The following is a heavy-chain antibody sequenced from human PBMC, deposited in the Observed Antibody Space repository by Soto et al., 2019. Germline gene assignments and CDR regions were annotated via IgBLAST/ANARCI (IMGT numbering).Heavy chain of an antibody. V-gene: IGHV4-30-4*01. D-gene: IGHD3-3*01. CDR1: GGSISSGEYY. J-gene: IGHJ6*02. CDR3: ARLLYDFWSGYYRRGPLDV. CDR2: ISYSGST. Sequence: PSETLSLTCTVSGGSISSGEYYWTWIRQPPGKGLEWIGYISYSGSTHYSPSLKSRVSITVDTSKNQFSLNLASVRDEDTAVYYCARLLYDFWSGYYRRGPLDVWGQGTTVTVSS.